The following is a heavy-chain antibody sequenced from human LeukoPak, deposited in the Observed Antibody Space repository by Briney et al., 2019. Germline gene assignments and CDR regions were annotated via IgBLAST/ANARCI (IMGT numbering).Heavy chain of an antibody. CDR1: GFTFSSYA. J-gene: IGHJ3*02. V-gene: IGHV3-23*01. CDR3: ASDWSGYDAFDI. D-gene: IGHD3-3*01. Sequence: QTGGSLRLSCAASGFTFSSYAMSWVRQAPGKGLEWVSAISGSGGSTYYADSVKGRFTISRDNSKNTLYLQMNSLRAEDAAVYYCASDWSGYDAFDIWGQGTMVTVSS. CDR2: ISGSGGST.